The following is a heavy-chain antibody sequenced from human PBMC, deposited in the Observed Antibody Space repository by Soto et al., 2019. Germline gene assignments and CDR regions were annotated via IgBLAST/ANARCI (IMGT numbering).Heavy chain of an antibody. CDR3: AHIDPEIVTVGGHGGFDY. V-gene: IGHV2-5*02. Sequence: QITLKESGPPLVRPPQTLTLTCTFSGFSLTSGVGVGWIRQPPGKALEWLALIYWDDDKRYSPSLKNRLTITQDTPKHHVVLTMTNVGPVDTATYFCAHIDPEIVTVGGHGGFDYWGQGTLVTVSS. CDR1: GFSLTSGVG. J-gene: IGHJ4*02. D-gene: IGHD5-12*01. CDR2: IYWDDDK.